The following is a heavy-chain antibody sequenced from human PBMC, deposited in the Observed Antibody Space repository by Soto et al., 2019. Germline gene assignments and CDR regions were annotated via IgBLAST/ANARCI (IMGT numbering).Heavy chain of an antibody. Sequence: ASVKVSCKASEYSFTGHYLHWVRLAPGQGLEWMGWIDPKSGYTKYAPKFRDRVTMTSVTSTSTAYMDLNSLTYDDTAVYFCARDYDKSGYDYFDPWGQGTRVTVSS. J-gene: IGHJ5*02. CDR1: EYSFTGHY. D-gene: IGHD3-22*01. CDR2: IDPKSGYT. V-gene: IGHV1-2*02. CDR3: ARDYDKSGYDYFDP.